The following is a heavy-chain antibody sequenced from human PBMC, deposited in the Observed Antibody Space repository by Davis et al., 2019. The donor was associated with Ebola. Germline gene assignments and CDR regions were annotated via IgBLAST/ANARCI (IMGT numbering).Heavy chain of an antibody. Sequence: GESLKISCAASGFTFSTFTMHWVRQAPGKGLEWVTVISADGNTKKYADTVTGRFTISRDNSKDTLYLQVDSLRAEDTAVYYCVRDDEDHPNACDPWGQGTVVTVSS. CDR3: VRDDEDHPNACDP. D-gene: IGHD1-14*01. CDR2: ISADGNTK. J-gene: IGHJ3*01. CDR1: GFTFSTFT. V-gene: IGHV3-30*04.